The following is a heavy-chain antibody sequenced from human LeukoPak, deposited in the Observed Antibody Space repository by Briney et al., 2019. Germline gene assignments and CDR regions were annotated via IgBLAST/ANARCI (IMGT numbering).Heavy chain of an antibody. Sequence: PGGSLRLSCAVSGFTVSGNYMSWVRHAPGKGLEWVSLIYSGGTTYYADSVKGRFTISRDNSKNTLYLQMNSLRAEDTAVYYCAREKSARGFDYWGQGTLVTVSS. V-gene: IGHV3-53*05. J-gene: IGHJ4*02. CDR3: AREKSARGFDY. CDR2: IYSGGTT. CDR1: GFTVSGNY.